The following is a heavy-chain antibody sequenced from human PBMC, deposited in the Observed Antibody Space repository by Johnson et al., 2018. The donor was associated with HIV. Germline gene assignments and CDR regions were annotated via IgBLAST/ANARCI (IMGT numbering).Heavy chain of an antibody. Sequence: EVQLVESGGGLVQPGGSLRLSCAASGLSVSSKYMSWVRQAPGKGLEWVSVIYSGGSTFYADSVKGRFTISRDNSGNTLYLQMDSLRVEDTAVYYCASTRLGAFDIWGQGTMVTVSS. CDR3: ASTRLGAFDI. CDR1: GLSVSSKY. CDR2: IYSGGST. J-gene: IGHJ3*02. V-gene: IGHV3-66*01. D-gene: IGHD6-6*01.